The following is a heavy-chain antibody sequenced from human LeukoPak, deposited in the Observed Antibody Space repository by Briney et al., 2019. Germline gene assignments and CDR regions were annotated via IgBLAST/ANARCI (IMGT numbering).Heavy chain of an antibody. D-gene: IGHD4-23*01. CDR3: ARLPTVVTRVAFDI. Sequence: SETLSLTCAVSSGSINSSNWGSWVRQPPGKGLEWIGEIYPSGSTNYNPSLKSRVTMSVDESKNEFSLKLTSVTAADTAVYYCARLPTVVTRVAFDIWGQGTMVTVSS. CDR1: SGSINSSNW. CDR2: IYPSGST. J-gene: IGHJ3*02. V-gene: IGHV4-4*02.